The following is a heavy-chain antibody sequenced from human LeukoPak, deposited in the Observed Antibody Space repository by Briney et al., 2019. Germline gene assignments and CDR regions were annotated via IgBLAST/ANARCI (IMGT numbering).Heavy chain of an antibody. V-gene: IGHV1-24*01. CDR1: GYTLTELS. CDR2: FDPEDGET. CDR3: ATGAPLAAAFDY. D-gene: IGHD6-13*01. Sequence: ASVTVSFKVSGYTLTELSMHWVRQAPGKGREWMGGFDPEDGETIYAQKFQGRVTMTEDTSTDTAYMELSSLRSEDTAVYYCATGAPLAAAFDYWGQGTLVTVSS. J-gene: IGHJ4*02.